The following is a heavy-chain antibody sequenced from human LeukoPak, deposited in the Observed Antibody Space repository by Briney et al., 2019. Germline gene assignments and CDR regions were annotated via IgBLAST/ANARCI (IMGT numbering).Heavy chain of an antibody. CDR3: ARYRRDAFDI. V-gene: IGHV1-69*13. Sequence: ASVKVSCKASGGTFSNYDFTFTSYAITWVRQAPGQGLEWMGGIIPIYGRADYPQKFQGRVTITADESTRTVTMQLSSLRSEDTAVYYCARYRRDAFDIWGQGTMVAVSS. CDR2: IIPIYGRA. J-gene: IGHJ3*02. CDR1: GGTFSNYDFTFTSYA. D-gene: IGHD4-11*01.